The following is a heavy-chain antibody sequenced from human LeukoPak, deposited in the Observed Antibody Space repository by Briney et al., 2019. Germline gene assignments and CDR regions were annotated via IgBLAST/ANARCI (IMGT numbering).Heavy chain of an antibody. Sequence: PGGSLRLSCAASGYTFSSYDMNWVRQAPGKGLEWVSYISSSGSGSTKFYADSVKGRFTISRDNAENSLYLQMSSLRGEDTAVYYCARDREFSSGWYFDNWGQGTLVTVA. D-gene: IGHD6-19*01. V-gene: IGHV3-48*03. CDR3: ARDREFSSGWYFDN. CDR2: ISSSGSGSTK. J-gene: IGHJ4*02. CDR1: GYTFSSYD.